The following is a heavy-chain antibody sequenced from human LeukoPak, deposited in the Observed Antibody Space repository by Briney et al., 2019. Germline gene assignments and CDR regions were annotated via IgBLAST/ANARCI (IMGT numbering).Heavy chain of an antibody. V-gene: IGHV3-53*01. CDR2: IYSGGST. D-gene: IGHD2-21*02. CDR1: GFTVSSNY. J-gene: IGHJ4*02. Sequence: GGSLRLSCAASGFTVSSNYMSWVRQAPGKGQEWVSVIYSGGSTYYADSVKGRFTISRDNSKNTLYLQMNSLRAEDTAVYYCARSYRGVTDYWGQGTLVTVSS. CDR3: ARSYRGVTDY.